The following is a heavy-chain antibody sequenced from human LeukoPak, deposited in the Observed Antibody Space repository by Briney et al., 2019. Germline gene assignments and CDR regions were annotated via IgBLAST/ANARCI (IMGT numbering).Heavy chain of an antibody. V-gene: IGHV3-30*02. Sequence: GGTLRLSCAASGFTFKTFGMHLVRPAPGKGLEWVAFIRYDGTIQYYADSVKGRFTISRDNSNNILYLQMNSLRAEDTAVYFCAKGYGENHFDSWGQGTLVTVSS. D-gene: IGHD3-16*01. J-gene: IGHJ4*02. CDR2: IRYDGTIQ. CDR1: GFTFKTFG. CDR3: AKGYGENHFDS.